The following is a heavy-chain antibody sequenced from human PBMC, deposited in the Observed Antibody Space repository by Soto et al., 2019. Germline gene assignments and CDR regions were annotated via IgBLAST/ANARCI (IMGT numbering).Heavy chain of an antibody. V-gene: IGHV4-4*07. J-gene: IGHJ5*02. CDR2: IYSSGST. CDR3: ARGGLRYSRAPCLDP. D-gene: IGHD3-9*01. CDR1: GGAIGSHY. Sequence: SETLSLTCTISGGAIGSHYLTWIRQPAGKGLEWIGRIYSSGSTQYNPSLQGRVTISVDTSKNQFSLKLSSVTAADTAVYYCARGGLRYSRAPCLDPWGQGTRVTVSS.